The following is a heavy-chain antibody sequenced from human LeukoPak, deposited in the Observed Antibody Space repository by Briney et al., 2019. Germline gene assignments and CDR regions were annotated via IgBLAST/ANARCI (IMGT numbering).Heavy chain of an antibody. V-gene: IGHV4-4*09. D-gene: IGHD3-16*02. Sequence: SETLSLTCTVSGGSISSYYWSWIRQPPGKGLEWIGYIYTSGSTNYNPSLKSRVAISVDTSKNQFSLKLSSVTAADTAVYYCARSNYDYVWGRYRPDAFDICGQGIMVTVSS. J-gene: IGHJ3*02. CDR3: ARSNYDYVWGRYRPDAFDI. CDR2: IYTSGST. CDR1: GGSISSYY.